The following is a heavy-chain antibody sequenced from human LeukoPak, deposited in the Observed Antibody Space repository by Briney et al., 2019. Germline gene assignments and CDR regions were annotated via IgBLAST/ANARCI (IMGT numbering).Heavy chain of an antibody. CDR2: VDNTGST. Sequence: SETLSLTCSVSADSITIYYWTWVRQPPGKGLEWIGYVDNTGSTNFNPSLNGRVSISRDTTNNLFSLRLRSVTAADTAVYFCARGRVSSSTWYSTYYYYFYMDVWGKGTTVTVSS. V-gene: IGHV4-59*01. J-gene: IGHJ6*03. CDR1: ADSITIYY. CDR3: ARGRVSSSTWYSTYYYYFYMDV. D-gene: IGHD1-1*01.